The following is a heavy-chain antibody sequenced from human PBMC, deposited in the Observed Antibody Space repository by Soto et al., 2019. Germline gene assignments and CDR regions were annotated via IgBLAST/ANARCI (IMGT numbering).Heavy chain of an antibody. CDR3: VRGGAFKIDY. V-gene: IGHV3-48*02. Sequence: EVQLVESGGRLVQPGGSLRLSCAAYGFTLSSYSMNWARQAPGKGLEWVSYISSSSSTIYYADSVKGRFTISRDNAKNSLYLQMNSLRDEDTAVYYCVRGGAFKIDYWGQGTLVTVSS. J-gene: IGHJ4*02. D-gene: IGHD3-16*01. CDR2: ISSSSSTI. CDR1: GFTLSSYS.